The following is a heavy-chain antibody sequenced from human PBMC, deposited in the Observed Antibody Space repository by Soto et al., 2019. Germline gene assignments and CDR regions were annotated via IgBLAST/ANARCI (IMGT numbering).Heavy chain of an antibody. D-gene: IGHD6-6*01. Sequence: PGGSLRLSCAASGFTFGSYGMHWVRQAPGKGLEWVAVIWYDGSNKYYADSVKGRFTISRDNSKNTLYLQMSSLRAEDTAVYYCGRDRSIAGRPKRGGMDVWGQGTTVTVSS. CDR2: IWYDGSNK. CDR3: GRDRSIAGRPKRGGMDV. V-gene: IGHV3-33*01. J-gene: IGHJ6*02. CDR1: GFTFGSYG.